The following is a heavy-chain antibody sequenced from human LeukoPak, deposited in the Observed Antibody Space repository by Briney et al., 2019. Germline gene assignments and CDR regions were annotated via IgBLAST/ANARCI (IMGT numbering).Heavy chain of an antibody. J-gene: IGHJ4*02. CDR3: ARHPRGGAARRFDY. CDR2: IYYSGST. CDR1: GGSISSSSYY. V-gene: IGHV4-39*01. Sequence: SETLSLTCTVSGGSISSSSYYWGWIRQPPGKGLEWIGSIYYSGSTYYNPSLKSRVTISVDTSKNQFSLKLSSVTAADTAVYYCARHPRGGAARRFDYWGQGTLVTVSS. D-gene: IGHD6-6*01.